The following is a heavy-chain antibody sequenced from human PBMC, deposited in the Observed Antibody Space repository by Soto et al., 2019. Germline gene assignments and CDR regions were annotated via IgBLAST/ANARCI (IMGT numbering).Heavy chain of an antibody. CDR3: ARVSFHYDTSGYGVGWFDP. CDR2: MYHSGSS. J-gene: IGHJ5*02. D-gene: IGHD3-22*01. CDR1: GDSVSSGTYY. V-gene: IGHV4-61*01. Sequence: NPSETLSLTCTVSGDSVSSGTYYWSWIRQPPGKGLEWIGNMYHSGSSNYNPSLKSRVVISGDTSKNQFALKLRIVTAADTAMYYCARVSFHYDTSGYGVGWFDPWGQGALVTVSS.